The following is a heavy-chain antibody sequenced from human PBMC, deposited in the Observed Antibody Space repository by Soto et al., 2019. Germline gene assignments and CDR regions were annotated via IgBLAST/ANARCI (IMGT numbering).Heavy chain of an antibody. J-gene: IGHJ6*03. CDR2: IYYSGST. CDR3: ARGAQGYYYYYMDV. Sequence: SETLSLTCTVSGGSISSYYWSWIRQPPGKGLEWIGYIYYSGSTNYNPSLKSRVTISVDTSKNQFSLKLSSVTAADTAVYYCARGAQGYYYYYMDVWGKGTTVTVSS. V-gene: IGHV4-59*01. CDR1: GGSISSYY.